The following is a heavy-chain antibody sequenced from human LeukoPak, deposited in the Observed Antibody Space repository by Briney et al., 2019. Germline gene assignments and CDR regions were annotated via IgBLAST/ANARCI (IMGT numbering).Heavy chain of an antibody. V-gene: IGHV3-48*03. D-gene: IGHD2-21*02. Sequence: GGSLRLSCAASGFTFSSYEMNWVRQAPGKGLEWVSYISSSGSTIYYADSVKGRFTISRDNAKNSLYLQMNSLRAEDTAVHYCARDPCGADCHDEYFQYWGQGTLVTVSS. CDR1: GFTFSSYE. J-gene: IGHJ1*01. CDR2: ISSSGSTI. CDR3: ARDPCGADCHDEYFQY.